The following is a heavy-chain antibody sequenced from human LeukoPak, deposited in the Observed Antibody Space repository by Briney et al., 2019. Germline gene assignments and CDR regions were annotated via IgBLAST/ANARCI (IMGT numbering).Heavy chain of an antibody. Sequence: QPGGSLRLSCAASGLTFSSYWMSWVRQAPGKGLEWVANIKRDGGEIYYVGSVKGRFIISRDNAKNSLYLQMNSLRAEDTAVYYCARSEGWFDPWGQGTLVTVSS. CDR2: IKRDGGEI. CDR3: ARSEGWFDP. CDR1: GLTFSSYW. J-gene: IGHJ5*02. V-gene: IGHV3-7*01.